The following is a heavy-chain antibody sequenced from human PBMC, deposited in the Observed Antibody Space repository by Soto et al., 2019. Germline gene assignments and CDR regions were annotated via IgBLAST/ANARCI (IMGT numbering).Heavy chain of an antibody. J-gene: IGHJ6*02. V-gene: IGHV1-18*01. CDR2: ISAYNGNT. CDR3: ARDDHSIVRGVYYYYYGMDV. Sequence: ASVKVSCKASGYTFTSYGISWVRQAPGQGLEWMGWISAYNGNTNYAQKLQGRVTMTTDTSTSTAYMELRSLRSDDTAVYYCARDDHSIVRGVYYYYYGMDVWGQGTTVTVSS. CDR1: GYTFTSYG. D-gene: IGHD3-10*01.